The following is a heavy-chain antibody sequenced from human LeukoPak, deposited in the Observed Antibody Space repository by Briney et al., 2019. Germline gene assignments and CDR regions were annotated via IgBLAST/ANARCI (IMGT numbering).Heavy chain of an antibody. D-gene: IGHD3-10*01. J-gene: IGHJ4*02. Sequence: GRSLRLSCAASGFTFDDYAMHWVRQAPGKGLERVSGISWNSGSIGYADSVKGRFTISRDNAKNSLYLQMNSLRAEDTALYYCAKDRHAMVRGVSSDYWGQGTLVTVSS. CDR1: GFTFDDYA. CDR2: ISWNSGSI. CDR3: AKDRHAMVRGVSSDY. V-gene: IGHV3-9*01.